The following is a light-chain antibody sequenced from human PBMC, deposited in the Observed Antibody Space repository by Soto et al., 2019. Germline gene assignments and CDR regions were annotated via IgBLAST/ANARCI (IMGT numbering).Light chain of an antibody. CDR2: GAS. CDR1: RNVTANF. Sequence: IVLTQSPGTLSLSPGERATLSCRASRNVTANFVAWYQHKPGRAPRLLIYGASNRAAGISDRFTGSGSGTDFTLTISRLEPGDFAMFYCQQYGSSPLTFDRGTKVEIK. V-gene: IGKV3-20*01. J-gene: IGKJ4*01. CDR3: QQYGSSPLT.